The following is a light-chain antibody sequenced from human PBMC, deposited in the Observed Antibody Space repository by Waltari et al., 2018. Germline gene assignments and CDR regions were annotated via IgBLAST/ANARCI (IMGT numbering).Light chain of an antibody. V-gene: IGLV1-47*01. J-gene: IGLJ3*02. CDR3: AAWDDSLSGRV. CDR2: RNN. CDR1: SSTIGSNY. Sequence: QSVLTQPPSASGTPGQRVTISCSGSSSTIGSNYVYWYQQLPGPAPKLPIYRNNQRPSGVPDRFSGSKSGTSASLAISGLRSEDEADYYCAAWDDSLSGRVFGGGTKLTVL.